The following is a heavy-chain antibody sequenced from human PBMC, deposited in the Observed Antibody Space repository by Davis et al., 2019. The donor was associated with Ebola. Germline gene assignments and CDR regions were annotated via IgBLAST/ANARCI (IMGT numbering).Heavy chain of an antibody. CDR1: GFTFSGSA. CDR3: SLSYCGGDCSDY. V-gene: IGHV3-73*01. CDR2: IRSKANNYAT. D-gene: IGHD2-21*01. J-gene: IGHJ4*02. Sequence: GGSLRLSCAASGFTFSGSAMHWVRQASGKGLEWVGRIRSKANNYATAYGASVKGRFTISRDDSKNTAYLQMNSLKTEDTAVYYCSLSYCGGDCSDYWGQGTLVTVSS.